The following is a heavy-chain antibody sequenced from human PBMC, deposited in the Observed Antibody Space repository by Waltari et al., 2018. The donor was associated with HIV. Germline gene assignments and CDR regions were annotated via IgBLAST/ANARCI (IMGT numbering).Heavy chain of an antibody. Sequence: QVQLRQWGAGLCKPSETLSLTCAVYGGSFSGSYWSWIRQPPGKGLEWIGEINHSGSTNYNPSLKSRVTISVDTSKNQFSLKLTSVTAADTAVFYCARARLVSRGQYCSTTSCLPHYYYYYGMDVWGQGTTVTVSS. CDR1: GGSFSGSY. CDR3: ARARLVSRGQYCSTTSCLPHYYYYYGMDV. CDR2: INHSGST. D-gene: IGHD2-2*01. V-gene: IGHV4-34*01. J-gene: IGHJ6*02.